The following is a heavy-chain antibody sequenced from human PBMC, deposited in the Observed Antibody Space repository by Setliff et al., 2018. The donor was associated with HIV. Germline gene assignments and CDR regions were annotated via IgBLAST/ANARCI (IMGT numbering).Heavy chain of an antibody. CDR3: ANQRRATDY. CDR1: GFTFDSHG. V-gene: IGHV3-23*03. CDR2: TNPAGINM. J-gene: IGHJ4*02. D-gene: IGHD5-12*01. Sequence: PGGSLRLSCAGSGFTFDSHGMIWVRPAPGRGLEWLSYTNPAGINMYYADSVKGRFTISRDNSKNTLYLQMNSPRADDTAVYYCANQRRATDYWGQGTLVTVSS.